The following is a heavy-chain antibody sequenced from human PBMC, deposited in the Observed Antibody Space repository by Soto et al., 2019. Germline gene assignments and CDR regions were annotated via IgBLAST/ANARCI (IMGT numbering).Heavy chain of an antibody. V-gene: IGHV4-59*08. D-gene: IGHD3-10*01. J-gene: IGHJ4*02. CDR2: IYYSGST. Sequence: QVQLQESGPGLVKPSETLSLTCTVSGGSISSYYWSWIRQPLGKGLEWIGYIYYSGSTNYNPSLRSRVTISVDTSKNQFSLKLSSVTAADTAVYYCARRYGLGSFDYWGQGTLVTVSS. CDR3: ARRYGLGSFDY. CDR1: GGSISSYY.